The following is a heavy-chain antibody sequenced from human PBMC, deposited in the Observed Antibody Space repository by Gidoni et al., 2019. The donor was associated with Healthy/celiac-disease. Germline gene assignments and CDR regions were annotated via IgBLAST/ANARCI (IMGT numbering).Heavy chain of an antibody. J-gene: IGHJ4*02. CDR1: GYRFTSYW. D-gene: IGHD3-10*01. Sequence: EVQLVQSGAEGKKPGEPLRSSCTGSGYRFTSYWIGSVRLMPGKGLEWMGIIYPGDTDTRYSPSFQGQVTISADKSISTAYLQWSSLKASDTAMYYCAKHNYGSGSYSNFDYWGQGTLVTVSS. V-gene: IGHV5-51*01. CDR3: AKHNYGSGSYSNFDY. CDR2: IYPGDTDT.